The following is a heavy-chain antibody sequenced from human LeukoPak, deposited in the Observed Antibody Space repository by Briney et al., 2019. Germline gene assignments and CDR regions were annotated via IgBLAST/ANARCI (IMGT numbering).Heavy chain of an antibody. V-gene: IGHV3-7*03. CDR1: GFTFSSYW. D-gene: IGHD1-26*01. J-gene: IGHJ4*02. Sequence: GGSLRLSCAASGFTFSSYWMTWVRQAPGKGLEWVANIKQDGSEKYYVDSVKGRFTISRDNAKNSLYLQMNSLRAEDTAVYYCARGGSYSYAPWDFDYWGQGTLVTVSS. CDR3: ARGGSYSYAPWDFDY. CDR2: IKQDGSEK.